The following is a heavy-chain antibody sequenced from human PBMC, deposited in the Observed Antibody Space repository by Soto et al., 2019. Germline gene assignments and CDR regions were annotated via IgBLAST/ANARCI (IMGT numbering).Heavy chain of an antibody. D-gene: IGHD3-10*01. CDR1: GFTFSNNG. CDR2: TSYDGSNK. CDR3: ATAYYLSDYFYHGMDV. Sequence: GGSLRLSCAASGFTFSNNGMHWVRQAPGKGLEWVAVTSYDGSNKYYADSVKGRFTISRDNSKSTLYLQMNSLRDEDTAVYYCATAYYLSDYFYHGMDVWGQGTTVTVSS. J-gene: IGHJ6*02. V-gene: IGHV3-30*03.